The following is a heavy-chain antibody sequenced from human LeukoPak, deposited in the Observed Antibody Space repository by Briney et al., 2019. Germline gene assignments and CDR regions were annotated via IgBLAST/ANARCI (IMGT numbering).Heavy chain of an antibody. CDR2: IEYDGIQE. CDR1: GFSLSTYG. J-gene: IGHJ4*02. V-gene: IGHV3-33*05. D-gene: IGHD5-18*01. Sequence: GGSLRLSCAASGFSLSTYGMNWVRQAPGKGLEWVGGIEYDGIQEFYADSVKGRFTVSKDTSKNTLHLQMNSLRAEDTAVYYCARVNRGYSYGLRAYYFDYWGQGTLVTVSS. CDR3: ARVNRGYSYGLRAYYFDY.